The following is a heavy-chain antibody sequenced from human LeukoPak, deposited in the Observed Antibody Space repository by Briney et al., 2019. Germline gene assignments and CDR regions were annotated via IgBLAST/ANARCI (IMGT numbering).Heavy chain of an antibody. J-gene: IGHJ4*02. D-gene: IGHD2-2*01. CDR2: IKQDESEK. CDR3: AREIPATEVDY. V-gene: IGHV3-7*01. CDR1: GFSFSSYW. Sequence: GGSLRLSCAASGFSFSSYWMSWVRQAPVKGLEWVASIKQDESEKYYVDSVKGRFTISRVNAKNSLYLQMNSLRAEDTAVYYCAREIPATEVDYWGQGVLVTVSS.